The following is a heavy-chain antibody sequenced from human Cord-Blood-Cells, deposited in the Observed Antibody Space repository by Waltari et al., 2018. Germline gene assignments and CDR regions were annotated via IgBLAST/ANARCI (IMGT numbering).Heavy chain of an antibody. Sequence: EVQLVESGGGLVQPGGSLTLSCAASGFPFTSYLMILVRQAPGKGLEWVANIKQDGSEKYYVDSVKGRFTISRDNAKNSLYLQMNSLRAEDTAVYYCASSLGADCFDYWGQGTLVTVSS. CDR1: GFPFTSYL. V-gene: IGHV3-7*01. CDR3: ASSLGADCFDY. J-gene: IGHJ4*02. CDR2: IKQDGSEK. D-gene: IGHD3-10*01.